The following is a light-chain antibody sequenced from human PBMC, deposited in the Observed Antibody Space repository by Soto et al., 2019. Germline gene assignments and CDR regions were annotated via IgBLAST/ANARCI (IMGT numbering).Light chain of an antibody. CDR1: QSVSSIY. CDR2: GAS. Sequence: EIVMTQSPATLSVSPGERTTLSCRASQSVSSIYLAWYQQKPGQAPRLLTYGASSRATGIPDRFSGSGSGTDFTLTISRLEPEDFAVYYCQQYGSSLITFGQGTRLEI. CDR3: QQYGSSLIT. V-gene: IGKV3-20*01. J-gene: IGKJ5*01.